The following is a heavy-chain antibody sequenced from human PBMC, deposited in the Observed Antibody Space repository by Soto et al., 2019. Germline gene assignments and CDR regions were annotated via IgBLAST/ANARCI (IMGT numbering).Heavy chain of an antibody. J-gene: IGHJ5*02. Sequence: PSETLSLTCAFYCGSFIGYYWSWIRQPPGKGLEWIGEINHSGSTNYNPSLKSRVTISVDTSKNQFSLKLSSVTAADTAVYYCARDEYCSGGSCYSVPGWFDPWGQGTLVTVSS. CDR1: CGSFIGYY. CDR2: INHSGST. V-gene: IGHV4-34*01. CDR3: ARDEYCSGGSCYSVPGWFDP. D-gene: IGHD2-15*01.